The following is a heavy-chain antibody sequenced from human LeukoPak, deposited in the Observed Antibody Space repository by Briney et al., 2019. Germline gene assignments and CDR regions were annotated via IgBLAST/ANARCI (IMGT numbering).Heavy chain of an antibody. D-gene: IGHD3-22*01. Sequence: SETLSLACTVSGGSISSSSYYWGWIRQPPGKGLEWIGSIYYSGSTYYNPSLKSRVTISVDTSKNQFSLKLSSVTAADTAVYYCARDVYYYDSSGYRLFDYWGQGTLVTVSS. CDR3: ARDVYYYDSSGYRLFDY. V-gene: IGHV4-39*07. J-gene: IGHJ4*02. CDR1: GGSISSSSYY. CDR2: IYYSGST.